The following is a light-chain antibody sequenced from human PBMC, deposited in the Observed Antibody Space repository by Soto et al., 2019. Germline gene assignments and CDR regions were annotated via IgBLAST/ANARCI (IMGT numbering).Light chain of an antibody. CDR3: QQRSNWPRT. J-gene: IGKJ2*01. Sequence: EIVLTQSPATLSLSPGERGTLSCRASQSVSSFLAWYQQKPGQAPRLLIYDASNRATGVPARFSGSGSGTDFTLTISSLEPEDFAAYYCQQRSNWPRTFGQGTKLEIK. CDR2: DAS. V-gene: IGKV3-11*01. CDR1: QSVSSF.